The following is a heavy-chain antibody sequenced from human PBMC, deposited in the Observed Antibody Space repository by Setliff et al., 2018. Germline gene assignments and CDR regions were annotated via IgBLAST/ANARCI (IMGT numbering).Heavy chain of an antibody. Sequence: ASVKVSCKTPGYTFRSYGVSWVRQAPGQGLEWMGWISAYSGDTIYAQNYQGRVTMTTDTSTSTAYMELRSLRSDDTAVYYCAKDRVEVVVAAPQARFDPWGKGTMVTVSS. V-gene: IGHV1-18*01. D-gene: IGHD2-15*01. J-gene: IGHJ5*02. CDR1: GYTFRSYG. CDR2: ISAYSGDT. CDR3: AKDRVEVVVAAPQARFDP.